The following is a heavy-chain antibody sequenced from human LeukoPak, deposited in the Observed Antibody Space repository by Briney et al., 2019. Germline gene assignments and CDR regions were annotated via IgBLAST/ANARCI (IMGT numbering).Heavy chain of an antibody. Sequence: SETLSLTCTVSGGSISSYYWSWIRQPPGKGLEWIGYIYYSGSTNYNPSLKSRVTISVDTSKNQFSLKLSSVTAADTAVYYCARGGGSSSSYYYMDVWGKGTTVTVSS. CDR3: ARGGGSSSSYYYMDV. J-gene: IGHJ6*03. CDR2: IYYSGST. V-gene: IGHV4-59*01. CDR1: GGSISSYY. D-gene: IGHD6-6*01.